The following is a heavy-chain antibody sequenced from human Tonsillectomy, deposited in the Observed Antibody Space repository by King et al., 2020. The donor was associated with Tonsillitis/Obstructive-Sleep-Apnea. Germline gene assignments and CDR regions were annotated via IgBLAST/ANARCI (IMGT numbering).Heavy chain of an antibody. CDR3: ARDRYCSSTRPCGPYYYYYYMDV. V-gene: IGHV3-30*04. CDR1: GFTFTTYA. D-gene: IGHD2-2*01. J-gene: IGHJ6*03. Sequence: VQLVESGGGVVQPGRSLRLSCAASGFTFTTYAMHWVRQAPGKGLEWVALISYDGSNKYYADSVKGRFTVSRDDSKNTLYLQMNSLRAEDTAVYYCARDRYCSSTRPCGPYYYYYYMDVWGKGTTVTVSS. CDR2: ISYDGSNK.